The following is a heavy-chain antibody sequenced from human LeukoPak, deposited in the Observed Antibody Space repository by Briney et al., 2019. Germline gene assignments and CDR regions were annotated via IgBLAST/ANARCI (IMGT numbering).Heavy chain of an antibody. Sequence: SETLSLTCTVSGGPISSGGYYWSWIRQHPGKGLEWIGYIYYSGSTYYNPSLKSRVTISVDTSKNQFSLKLSSVTAADTAVYFCARERQNYGLPDYWGQGTLVTASS. CDR2: IYYSGST. CDR1: GGPISSGGYY. CDR3: ARERQNYGLPDY. D-gene: IGHD3-10*01. V-gene: IGHV4-31*03. J-gene: IGHJ4*02.